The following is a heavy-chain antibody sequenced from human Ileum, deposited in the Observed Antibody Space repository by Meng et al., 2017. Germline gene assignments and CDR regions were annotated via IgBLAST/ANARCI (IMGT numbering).Heavy chain of an antibody. J-gene: IGHJ3*02. D-gene: IGHD2-21*01. V-gene: IGHV3-7*01. Sequence: GESLKISCAAPGFTFSNSWMAWLRQAPGKGLELVANMNQDGSVKNYVDSVKGRFAISRDNAKNSLYLQLNSLRAEDTALYYCARDPAYGAYDIWGQGTMVTVSS. CDR1: GFTFSNSW. CDR2: MNQDGSVK. CDR3: ARDPAYGAYDI.